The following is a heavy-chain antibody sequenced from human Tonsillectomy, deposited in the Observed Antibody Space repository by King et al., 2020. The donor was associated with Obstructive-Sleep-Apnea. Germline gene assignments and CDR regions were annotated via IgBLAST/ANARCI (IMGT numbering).Heavy chain of an antibody. CDR1: GYTFTSYG. D-gene: IGHD3-3*01. J-gene: IGHJ6*02. CDR2: ISAYNGNT. Sequence: QLVQSGAEVKKPGASVKVSCKASGYTFTSYGISWVRQAPGQGLEWMGWISAYNGNTNYAQKLQGRVTMTTDTSTSTAYMELRSLRSDDTAVYYCARVKAGRGSGYYSDYYYGMDVWGQGTTVTVSS. CDR3: ARVKAGRGSGYYSDYYYGMDV. V-gene: IGHV1-18*04.